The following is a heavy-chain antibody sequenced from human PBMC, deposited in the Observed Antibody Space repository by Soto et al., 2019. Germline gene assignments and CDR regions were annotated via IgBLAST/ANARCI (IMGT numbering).Heavy chain of an antibody. CDR3: AKDSEGGVGLFDF. V-gene: IGHV3-9*01. J-gene: IGHJ4*01. D-gene: IGHD3-16*01. CDR1: GFTFDDYA. CDR2: ISWNSGSI. Sequence: EVQLVESGGGLVQPGRSLRLSCATSGFTFDDYAMHWVRRAPGKGLEWVSGISWNSGSIGYADSVKGRFTISRDNAKNFVNLQMNSLRAEDTALYYCAKDSEGGVGLFDFCGHGTLVTVSS.